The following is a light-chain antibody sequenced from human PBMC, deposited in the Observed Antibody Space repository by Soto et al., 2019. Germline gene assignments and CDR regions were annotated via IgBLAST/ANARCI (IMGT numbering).Light chain of an antibody. Sequence: QSVLTQPPSASGTPGQRVTISCSGSSSNIGSGTVNWYQQLPGTAPKLLIYNNNQRPSGVPDRFSGSKSGASASLAISGLQSEDEADYHCAAWDVSLNGLYVFGTGTQLTVL. CDR2: NNN. V-gene: IGLV1-44*01. CDR3: AAWDVSLNGLYV. CDR1: SSNIGSGT. J-gene: IGLJ1*01.